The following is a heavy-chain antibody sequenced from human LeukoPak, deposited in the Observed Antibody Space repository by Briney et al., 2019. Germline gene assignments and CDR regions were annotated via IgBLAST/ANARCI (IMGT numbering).Heavy chain of an antibody. D-gene: IGHD5-18*01. CDR3: AKDSGYSNY. V-gene: IGHV3-23*01. CDR1: GFTFSSYA. CDR2: ISGSGGST. Sequence: GGSLRLSCAASGFTFSSYAMTWVRQAPGKGLEWASAISGSGGSTFYADSVKGRFTISRDNSKNTLYLQMNSLRAEDTAVYYCAKDSGYSNYWGQGTLVTVSS. J-gene: IGHJ4*02.